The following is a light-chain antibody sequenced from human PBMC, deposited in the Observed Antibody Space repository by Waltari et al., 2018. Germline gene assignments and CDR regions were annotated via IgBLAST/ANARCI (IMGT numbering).Light chain of an antibody. V-gene: IGKV1-39*01. Sequence: DIQMTQYPSSLSASVGARVTITCLASQSISSYLNWNQQKPGKAPKLLIYAASSLHRGVPSRFSGSGSGTDFTLTISSLQPEDFATYYCQQSYSTGITFGQGTRLEIK. CDR1: QSISSY. CDR2: AAS. CDR3: QQSYSTGIT. J-gene: IGKJ5*01.